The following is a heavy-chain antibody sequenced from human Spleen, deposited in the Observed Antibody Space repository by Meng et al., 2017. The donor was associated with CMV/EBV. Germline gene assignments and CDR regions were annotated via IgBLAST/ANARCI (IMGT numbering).Heavy chain of an antibody. CDR2: ISHDGSAQ. D-gene: IGHD2-21*01. Sequence: GESLKISCAASGFNFNMYPVHWARQAPGKGLEWVAIISHDGSAQYYAESVKGRFTISRDNSKNTLFLQMNSLRRDDTAVYYCARAQGICGGDCRRGDYWGQGALVTVSS. CDR1: GFNFNMYP. V-gene: IGHV3-30-3*01. J-gene: IGHJ4*02. CDR3: ARAQGICGGDCRRGDY.